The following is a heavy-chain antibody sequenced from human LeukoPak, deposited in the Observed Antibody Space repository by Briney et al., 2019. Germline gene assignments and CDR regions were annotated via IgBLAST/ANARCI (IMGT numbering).Heavy chain of an antibody. J-gene: IGHJ3*02. V-gene: IGHV3-48*03. CDR3: ARVNDYGGNDDAFDI. D-gene: IGHD4-23*01. CDR2: IRSSGSII. CDR1: GFTFSSYE. Sequence: GGSLRLSCAASGFTFSSYEMNWVRQAPGKGLEWVSYIRSSGSIIFYADSVKGRFTISRDNAKNSLYLQMNSLRAEDTAVYYCARVNDYGGNDDAFDIWGQGPMVTVSS.